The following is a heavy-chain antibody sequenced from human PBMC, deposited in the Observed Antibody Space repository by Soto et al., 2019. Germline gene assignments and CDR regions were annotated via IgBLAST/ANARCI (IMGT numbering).Heavy chain of an antibody. Sequence: GGPKRLSRRASGLNIGSYGISWVRQDEGEGLEWVSAISGSGGSTYYADSVKGRFTISRDNSKNTLYLQMNSLRAEDTAVYYCAKDVYRPPLIVVVPAATGPFDYWGQGTLVTVSS. V-gene: IGHV3-23*01. CDR1: GLNIGSYG. D-gene: IGHD2-2*01. J-gene: IGHJ4*02. CDR2: ISGSGGST. CDR3: AKDVYRPPLIVVVPAATGPFDY.